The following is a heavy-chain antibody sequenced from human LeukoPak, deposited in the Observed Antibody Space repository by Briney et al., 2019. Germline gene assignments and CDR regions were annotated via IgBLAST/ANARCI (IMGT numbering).Heavy chain of an antibody. CDR1: GDSVSSNSAA. V-gene: IGHV6-1*01. Sequence: SQTLSLTCAISGDSVSSNSAAWNWIRQSPSRGLEWLGRTYYRSKWYNDYAVSVKSRITINLDTSKNQFSLQLNSVTPEDTAVYYCARDRSAYYYGSGSYYRTIYFDYWGQGTLVTVSS. J-gene: IGHJ4*02. D-gene: IGHD3-10*01. CDR3: ARDRSAYYYGSGSYYRTIYFDY. CDR2: TYYRSKWYN.